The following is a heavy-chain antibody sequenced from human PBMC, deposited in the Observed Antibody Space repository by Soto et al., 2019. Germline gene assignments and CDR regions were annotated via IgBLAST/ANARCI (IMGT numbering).Heavy chain of an antibody. Sequence: SETLSLTCTVSGGSISSSSYYWGWIRQPPGKGLEWIGSIYYSGSTYYNPSLKSRVTISVDTSKNQFSLKLSSVTAADTAVYYCARQVYDFWSGYPDYWGQGTLVTVSS. V-gene: IGHV4-39*01. D-gene: IGHD3-3*01. J-gene: IGHJ4*02. CDR3: ARQVYDFWSGYPDY. CDR1: GGSISSSSYY. CDR2: IYYSGST.